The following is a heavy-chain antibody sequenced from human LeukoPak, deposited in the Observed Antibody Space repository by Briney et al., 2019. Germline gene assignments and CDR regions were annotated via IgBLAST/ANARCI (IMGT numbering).Heavy chain of an antibody. CDR1: GYTFTSYD. J-gene: IGHJ4*02. CDR3: ARGRPYYYDSSGYSDY. D-gene: IGHD3-22*01. Sequence: ASVKVSCKASGYTFTSYDINWVRQATGQGLEWMGWMNPNSGSTGYAQKFQGRVTMTRNTSISTAYMELSSLRSEDTAVYYCARGRPYYYDSSGYSDYWGQGTLVTVSS. CDR2: MNPNSGST. V-gene: IGHV1-8*01.